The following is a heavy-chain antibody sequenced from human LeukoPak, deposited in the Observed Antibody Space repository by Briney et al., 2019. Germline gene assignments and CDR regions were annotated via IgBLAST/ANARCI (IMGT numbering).Heavy chain of an antibody. CDR3: ARVHHAIYNWNDAGDAPYDY. CDR1: GFTFSTYG. Sequence: PGGSLRLSCAASGFTFSTYGMHWVRQAPGKGLEWVAVITYDSTHKYYADSVQGRFTISRDNSKNTLFLEMNSLRVEDTALYYCARVHHAIYNWNDAGDAPYDYWGQGTLVTVSS. J-gene: IGHJ4*02. CDR2: ITYDSTHK. V-gene: IGHV3-30*03. D-gene: IGHD1-20*01.